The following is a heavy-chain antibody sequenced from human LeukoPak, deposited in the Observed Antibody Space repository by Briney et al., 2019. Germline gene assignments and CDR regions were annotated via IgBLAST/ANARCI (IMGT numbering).Heavy chain of an antibody. CDR3: ARHIAVAYYYYGMDV. D-gene: IGHD6-19*01. CDR1: GYSFTSYW. J-gene: IGHJ6*02. V-gene: IGHV5-51*01. CDR2: IYPGDSDT. Sequence: GESLKISCKGSGYSFTSYWIGWVRQMPGKGLEWMGIIYPGDSDTRYSPSFQGHVTISADKSISTAYLQWSSLKASDAAMYYCARHIAVAYYYYGMDVWGQGTTVTVSS.